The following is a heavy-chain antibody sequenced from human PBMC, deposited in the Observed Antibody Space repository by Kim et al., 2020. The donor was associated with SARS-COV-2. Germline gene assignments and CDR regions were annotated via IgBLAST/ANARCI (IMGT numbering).Heavy chain of an antibody. J-gene: IGHJ4*02. CDR1: GFTFSSYA. V-gene: IGHV3-23*03. D-gene: IGHD1-26*01. Sequence: GGSLRLSCAASGFTFSSYAMSWVRQAPGKGLEWVSVIYSGGSSTYYADSVKGRFTISRDNSKNTLYLQMNSLRAEDTAVYYCAKGGGVPTWFDYWGQGTLVTVSS. CDR3: AKGGGVPTWFDY. CDR2: IYSGGSST.